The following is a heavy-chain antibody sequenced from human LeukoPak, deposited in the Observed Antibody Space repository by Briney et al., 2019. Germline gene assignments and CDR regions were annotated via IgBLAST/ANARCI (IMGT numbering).Heavy chain of an antibody. CDR1: GASVSSDNYY. D-gene: IGHD3-16*01. CDR2: INIGGTA. CDR3: AADPLWSLGAY. V-gene: IGHV4-61*02. J-gene: IGHJ4*02. Sequence: SQTLSLTCTVSGASVSSDNYYWSWVRQPAGKGLEWIGRINIGGTANNNPSLESRITISIDTSKNQFSLRRSSVTAADTAVYYCAADPLWSLGAYWGRGTLVTVSS.